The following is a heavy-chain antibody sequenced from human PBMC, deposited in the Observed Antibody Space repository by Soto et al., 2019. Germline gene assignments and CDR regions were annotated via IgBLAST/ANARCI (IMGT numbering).Heavy chain of an antibody. V-gene: IGHV3-7*03. D-gene: IGHD3-10*01. J-gene: IGHJ4*02. Sequence: PGRSLRLSFGASGLTLCGHWMTWVRQTPGEGLQWVAAIKPDGSETFYVDSVKGRFTISRDNARNSLFLQMDSLRAEDTAVYYCTSRPYGITYQSVFDFWGQGTLVTVSS. CDR1: GLTLCGHW. CDR2: IKPDGSET. CDR3: TSRPYGITYQSVFDF.